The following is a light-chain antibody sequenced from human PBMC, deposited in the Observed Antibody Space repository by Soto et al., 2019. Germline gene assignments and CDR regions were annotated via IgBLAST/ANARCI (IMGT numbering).Light chain of an antibody. CDR2: DAS. Sequence: EKVLTQSPATLSVSQGDRATLSCSASQSVSYNLACCQQKPGQAPRLLIYDASTRATGIPARFSGSASGTESTLTISSLLSEDFAVYYCQQYNNWPLTFGGGTKVDI. J-gene: IGKJ4*01. CDR3: QQYNNWPLT. CDR1: QSVSYN. V-gene: IGKV3D-15*01.